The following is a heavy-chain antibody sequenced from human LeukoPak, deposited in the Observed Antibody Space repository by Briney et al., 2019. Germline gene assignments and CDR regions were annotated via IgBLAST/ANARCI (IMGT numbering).Heavy chain of an antibody. CDR1: GGSFSGYY. D-gene: IGHD6-6*01. CDR3: ARVVRYSISSLGFDY. J-gene: IGHJ4*02. Sequence: PSETLSLTCAVYGGSFSGYYWSWIRQPPGKGLEWIGEINHSGSTNYNPSLKSRVTISVDTSKNQFSLKLSSVTAADTAVYYCARVVRYSISSLGFDYWGQGTLVTVSS. V-gene: IGHV4-34*01. CDR2: INHSGST.